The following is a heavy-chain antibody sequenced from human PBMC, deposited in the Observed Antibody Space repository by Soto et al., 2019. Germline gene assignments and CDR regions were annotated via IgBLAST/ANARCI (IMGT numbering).Heavy chain of an antibody. D-gene: IGHD6-13*01. CDR2: IYPGDSDT. Sequence: GESLKISCKGSGYTFTNYWIGWVRQMPGKGLEWMGIIYPGDSDTKYNPSFQGQVTISADKSITTTYLQWSSLKASDTAIYYCARRLYTAAAGYYYGMDVWGQGTTVTVSS. V-gene: IGHV5-51*01. CDR3: ARRLYTAAAGYYYGMDV. J-gene: IGHJ6*02. CDR1: GYTFTNYW.